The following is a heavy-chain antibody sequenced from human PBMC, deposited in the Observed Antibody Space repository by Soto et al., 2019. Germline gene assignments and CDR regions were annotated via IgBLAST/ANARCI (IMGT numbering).Heavy chain of an antibody. CDR3: ARGGYDILTGYYYYMDV. CDR1: GFTFDDYG. CDR2: INWNGGST. J-gene: IGHJ6*03. D-gene: IGHD3-9*01. Sequence: GGSLRLSCAASGFTFDDYGMSWVRQAPGKGLEWVSGINWNGGSTGYADSVKGRFTISRDNAKNSLYLQMNSLRAEDTALYHCARGGYDILTGYYYYMDVWGKGTTVTVSS. V-gene: IGHV3-20*01.